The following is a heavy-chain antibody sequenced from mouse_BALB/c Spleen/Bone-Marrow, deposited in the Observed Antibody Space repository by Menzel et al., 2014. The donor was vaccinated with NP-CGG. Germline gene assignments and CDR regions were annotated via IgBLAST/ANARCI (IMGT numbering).Heavy chain of an antibody. J-gene: IGHJ1*03. CDR1: GFNIKDTY. CDR2: IDPANGNT. Sequence: GQLQQSGAELVKPGASVKLSCTASGFNIKDTYMHWVKQRPEQGLEWIGRIDPANGNTKYDPKFQGKATITADTSSNTAYLQLSSLTSEDTAVYYCARYDYGWYFYVWGTRPPAT. V-gene: IGHV14-3*02. CDR3: ARYDYGWYFYV. D-gene: IGHD1-1*01.